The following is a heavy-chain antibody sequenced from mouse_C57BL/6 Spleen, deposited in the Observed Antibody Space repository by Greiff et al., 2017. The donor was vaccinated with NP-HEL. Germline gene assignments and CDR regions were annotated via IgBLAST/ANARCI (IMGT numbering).Heavy chain of an antibody. Sequence: QVQLKESGPGLVQPSQSLSITCTVSGFSLTSYGVHWVRQSPGTGLEWLGVIWSGGSTDYNAAFISRLSISKDNSKSQVFFKMNSLQADDTAIYYCATLRRGYAMDYWGQGTSVTVSS. CDR1: GFSLTSYG. J-gene: IGHJ4*01. D-gene: IGHD2-4*01. CDR3: ATLRRGYAMDY. CDR2: IWSGGST. V-gene: IGHV2-2*01.